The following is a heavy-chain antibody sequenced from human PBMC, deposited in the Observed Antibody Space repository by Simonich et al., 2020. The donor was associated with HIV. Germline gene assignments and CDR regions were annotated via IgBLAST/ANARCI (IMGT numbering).Heavy chain of an antibody. J-gene: IGHJ4*02. Sequence: QVQLVESGGGVVQPGRSLRLSCAASGFTFSHYGMHWVRQAPGKGLVGVAVIWCDGNNKYYTGSVKGRFTISRDNSKDTLYLQMNSRRAEDTAVYYCASDGGTMGDFDFWGQGTLVTVSS. CDR2: IWCDGNNK. CDR3: ASDGGTMGDFDF. D-gene: IGHD3-16*01. CDR1: GFTFSHYG. V-gene: IGHV3-33*01.